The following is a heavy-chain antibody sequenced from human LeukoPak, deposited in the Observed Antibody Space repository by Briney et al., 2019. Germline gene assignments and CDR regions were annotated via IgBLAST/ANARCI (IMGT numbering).Heavy chain of an antibody. CDR3: AKGSSGYIYGDY. Sequence: GGSLRLSCAASGFTFINYAMSWVRQAPGMGLEWVSGISGGSDGTYYADSVKGRFAISRDNSKNTLYLQMNSLRAEDTAIYYCAKGSSGYIYGDYWGQGTLVTVSS. CDR1: GFTFINYA. V-gene: IGHV3-23*01. CDR2: ISGGSDGT. J-gene: IGHJ4*02. D-gene: IGHD5-18*01.